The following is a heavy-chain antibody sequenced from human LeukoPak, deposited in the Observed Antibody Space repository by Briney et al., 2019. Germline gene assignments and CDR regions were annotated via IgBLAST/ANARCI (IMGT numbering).Heavy chain of an antibody. D-gene: IGHD3-10*01. Sequence: GSLRLSCAASGFTFSSYEMNWVRQAPGKGLEWVSYISSSGSTTYYADSVKGRFTISRDNAKNSLYLQMNSLRAEDTAVYYCARADVLLWFGERILRGYYYGMDVWGKGTTVTVSS. CDR3: ARADVLLWFGERILRGYYYGMDV. V-gene: IGHV3-48*03. CDR2: ISSSGSTT. CDR1: GFTFSSYE. J-gene: IGHJ6*04.